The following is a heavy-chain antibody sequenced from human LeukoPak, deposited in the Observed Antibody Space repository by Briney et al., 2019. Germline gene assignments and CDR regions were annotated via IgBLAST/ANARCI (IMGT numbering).Heavy chain of an antibody. Sequence: GGSLRLSCAASGFTFSSYSMNWVRQAPGKGLEWVSYISSSTSTIYYADSVKGRFTISRDNAKNSLYLQMNSLRAEDTAVYYCARDRSGYYYGFDYWGQGTLDTVSS. V-gene: IGHV3-48*01. J-gene: IGHJ4*02. CDR1: GFTFSSYS. D-gene: IGHD3-22*01. CDR2: ISSSTSTI. CDR3: ARDRSGYYYGFDY.